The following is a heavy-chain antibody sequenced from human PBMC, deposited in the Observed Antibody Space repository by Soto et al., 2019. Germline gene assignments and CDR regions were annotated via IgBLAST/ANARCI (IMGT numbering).Heavy chain of an antibody. D-gene: IGHD2-8*01. CDR3: AREGYCTNGLCFLVGWFDP. CDR1: GASVSSADSY. CDR2: IYHSGTT. J-gene: IGHJ5*02. V-gene: IGHV4-31*03. Sequence: PSDTLSLTCTVSGASVSSADSYWGWIRQHPGKGLEWIGYIYHSGTTYYNPSLKSRVTMSVDKSKNQFSLRLNSVTAADTAVYYCAREGYCTNGLCFLVGWFDPWGEGXLVTVSS.